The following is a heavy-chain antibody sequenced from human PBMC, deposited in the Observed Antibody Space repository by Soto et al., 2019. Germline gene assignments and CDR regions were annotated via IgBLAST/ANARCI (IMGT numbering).Heavy chain of an antibody. J-gene: IGHJ5*02. CDR3: ARGRSTYYDFWSGYFWFDP. CDR2: IYYSGST. CDR1: GGSVSSGSYY. D-gene: IGHD3-3*01. V-gene: IGHV4-61*01. Sequence: SETLSLTCTVSGGSVSSGSYYWSWIRQPPGKGLEWIGYIYYSGSTNYNPSLKSRVTISVDTSKNQFSLKLSSVTAADTAVYYCARGRSTYYDFWSGYFWFDPWGQGTLVTSPQ.